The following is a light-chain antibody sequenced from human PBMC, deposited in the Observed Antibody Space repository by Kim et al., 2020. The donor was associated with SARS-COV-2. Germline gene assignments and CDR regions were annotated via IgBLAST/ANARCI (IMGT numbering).Light chain of an antibody. J-gene: IGKJ2*01. V-gene: IGKV1-39*01. CDR1: QNIYNY. CDR3: QQTYTTPHT. CDR2: ATS. Sequence: DIQMTQSPSSLSASVGDRVTITCRASQNIYNYLNWYQFKPGKAPKLLISATSTLQSGVTSHFSGSASGTDFTLTFTSLQPEDFATYYCQQTYTTPHTFGQGTKLEI.